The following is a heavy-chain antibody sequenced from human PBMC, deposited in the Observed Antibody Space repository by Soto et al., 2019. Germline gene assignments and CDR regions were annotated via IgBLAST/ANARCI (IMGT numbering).Heavy chain of an antibody. CDR3: ARDRVESGYPEYFQH. D-gene: IGHD3-22*01. V-gene: IGHV3-53*01. CDR1: GFTVSSNY. J-gene: IGHJ1*01. CDR2: IYSGGST. Sequence: EVPLVESGGGLIQPGGSLRLSSAASGFTVSSNYMSWVRQAPGKGLEWVSVIYSGGSTYYADSVKGRFTISRDNSKNTLYLQMNSLRAEDTAVYYCARDRVESGYPEYFQHWGQGTLVTVSS.